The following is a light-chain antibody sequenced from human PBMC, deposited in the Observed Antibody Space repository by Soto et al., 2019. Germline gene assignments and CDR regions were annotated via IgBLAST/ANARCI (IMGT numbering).Light chain of an antibody. Sequence: DIVLTQSPGTLSLSPGERAVLSCRASQSVSSSYLAWYQQKPGQAPRLLIYGASNRATGIPDRFSGSGSGTDFTLTISRLEPEDFAVYYCQQYDNSPLTFGGGTKVDIK. CDR3: QQYDNSPLT. CDR1: QSVSSSY. CDR2: GAS. V-gene: IGKV3-20*01. J-gene: IGKJ4*01.